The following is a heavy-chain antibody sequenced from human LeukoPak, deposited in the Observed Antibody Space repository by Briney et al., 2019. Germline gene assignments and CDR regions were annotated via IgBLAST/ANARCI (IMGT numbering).Heavy chain of an antibody. CDR1: GYTFTSYG. CDR3: ARVYSSGWYGDWFDP. CDR2: ISAYKGNT. J-gene: IGHJ5*02. D-gene: IGHD6-19*01. Sequence: ASVKVSCKASGYTFTSYGISWVRQAAGQGLEGMGWISAYKGNTNYAQKLQGRVTMTTDTSTSTAYMELRSLRSADTAVYYCARVYSSGWYGDWFDPWGQGTLVTVSS. V-gene: IGHV1-18*01.